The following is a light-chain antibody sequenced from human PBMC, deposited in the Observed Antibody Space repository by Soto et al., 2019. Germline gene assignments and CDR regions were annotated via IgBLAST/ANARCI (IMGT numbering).Light chain of an antibody. CDR2: RVS. Sequence: IVLTQSPLSLPVTLGQPASISCRSSESPVITDGDTLLNWFQQRPGQSPRRLIYRVSNRDFGGPDKFSGRGSGTEFTLKISSVEAEDVAIYYCMQGARWQYTFGQGTKLEI. V-gene: IGKV2-30*01. J-gene: IGKJ2*01. CDR1: ESPVITDGDTL. CDR3: MQGARWQYT.